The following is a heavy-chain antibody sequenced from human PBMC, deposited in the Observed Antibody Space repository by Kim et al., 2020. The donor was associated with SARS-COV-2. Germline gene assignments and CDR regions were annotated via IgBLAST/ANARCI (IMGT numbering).Heavy chain of an antibody. CDR1: GGSISSYY. J-gene: IGHJ6*02. CDR2: IYYSGST. V-gene: IGHV4-59*08. CDR3: ARQGATTPLYYYYYGMDV. D-gene: IGHD1-26*01. Sequence: SETLSLTCTVSGGSISSYYWSWIRQPPGKGLEWIGYIYYSGSTNYNPSLKSRVTISVDTSKNQFSLKLSSVTAADTAVYYCARQGATTPLYYYYYGMDVWGQGTTVTVSS.